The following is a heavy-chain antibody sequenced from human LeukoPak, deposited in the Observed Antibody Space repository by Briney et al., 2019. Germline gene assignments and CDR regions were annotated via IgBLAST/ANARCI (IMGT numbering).Heavy chain of an antibody. D-gene: IGHD1-26*01. Sequence: ASVTVSCKASGYTFTGYYMHWVRQAPGQGLEWMGWINPNSGGTNYAQKFQGRATMTRDTSIGTAYMELSRLRSDDTAVYYCARDRVGATPFDYWGQGTLVTVSS. CDR2: INPNSGGT. CDR3: ARDRVGATPFDY. J-gene: IGHJ4*02. V-gene: IGHV1-2*02. CDR1: GYTFTGYY.